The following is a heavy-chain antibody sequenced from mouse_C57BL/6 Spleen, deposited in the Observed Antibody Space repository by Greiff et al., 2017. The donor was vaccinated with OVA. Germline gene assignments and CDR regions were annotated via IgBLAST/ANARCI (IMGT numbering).Heavy chain of an antibody. V-gene: IGHV2-5*01. CDR3: AKNFDGSSPWYFDV. Sequence: QVQLKESGPGLVQPSQSLSITCTVSGFSLTSYGVHWVRQSPGKGLEWLGVIWRGGSTDYNAAFMSRLSITKDNSKSQVFFKMNSLQADDTAIYYCAKNFDGSSPWYFDVWGTGTTVTVSS. D-gene: IGHD1-1*01. J-gene: IGHJ1*03. CDR2: IWRGGST. CDR1: GFSLTSYG.